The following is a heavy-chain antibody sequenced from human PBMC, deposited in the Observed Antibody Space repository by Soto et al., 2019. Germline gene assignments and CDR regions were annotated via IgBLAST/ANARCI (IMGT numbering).Heavy chain of an antibody. CDR3: ARGLDYDSSGYYLDF. D-gene: IGHD3-22*01. CDR2: IQYHGINK. CDR1: GFTFSTYG. Sequence: XESLRLSCAASGFTFSTYGMHWVRQAPGKGLEWVAFIQYHGINKDYADSVKGRFTISRDNSRNTLYLQMNSLRAEDTAVYYCARGLDYDSSGYYLDFWGQGALVTVSS. V-gene: IGHV3-30*02. J-gene: IGHJ4*02.